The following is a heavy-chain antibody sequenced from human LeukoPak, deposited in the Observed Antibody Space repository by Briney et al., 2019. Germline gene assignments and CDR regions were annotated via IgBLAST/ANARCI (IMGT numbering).Heavy chain of an antibody. CDR3: ARVVVADHLYFDY. V-gene: IGHV4-30-2*01. D-gene: IGHD2-15*01. Sequence: KPSETLSLTCAVSGGSISSGGYSWSWIRQPPGKGLEWIVYIYHSGSTYYNPSLKSRVTISVDRSKNQFSLKLSSVTATDTAVYYCARVVVADHLYFDYWGQGTLVTVSS. J-gene: IGHJ4*02. CDR1: GGSISSGGYS. CDR2: IYHSGST.